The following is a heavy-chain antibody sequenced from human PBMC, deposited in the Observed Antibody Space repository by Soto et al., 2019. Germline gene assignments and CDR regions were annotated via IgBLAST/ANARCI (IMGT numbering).Heavy chain of an antibody. D-gene: IGHD6-19*01. V-gene: IGHV1-18*01. CDR2: ISAYNGNT. CDR3: ARDRGVAPPVAGNTHYYYYMDV. Sequence: QDQLVQSGVEVKKPGASVKVSCKASGYSFTNYGITWVRQAHGQGFEWMGWISAYNGNTNYAQKFQGRVTMTTDASTSTAYLGLRSLRSDDTAVYYCARDRGVAPPVAGNTHYYYYMDVWGKGTMVTVSS. CDR1: GYSFTNYG. J-gene: IGHJ6*03.